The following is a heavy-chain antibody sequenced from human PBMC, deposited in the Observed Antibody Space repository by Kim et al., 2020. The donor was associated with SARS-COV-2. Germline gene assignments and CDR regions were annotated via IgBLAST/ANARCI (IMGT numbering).Heavy chain of an antibody. CDR3: AKGARGSYYYGMDV. CDR1: GFTFSSYG. CDR2: ISYDGSNK. J-gene: IGHJ6*02. Sequence: GGSLRLSCAASGFTFSSYGMHWVRQAPGKGLEWVAVISYDGSNKYYADSVKGRFTISRDNSKNTLYQQMNSLRAEDTAVYYCAKGARGSYYYGMDVWGQGTTVTVSS. D-gene: IGHD3-16*01. V-gene: IGHV3-30*18.